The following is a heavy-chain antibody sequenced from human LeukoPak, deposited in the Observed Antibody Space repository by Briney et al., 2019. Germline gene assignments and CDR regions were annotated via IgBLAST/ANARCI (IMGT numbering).Heavy chain of an antibody. CDR2: IWYDGSNK. V-gene: IGHV3-33*01. D-gene: IGHD3-22*01. CDR3: ARDISGYYYFDY. Sequence: PGGSLRLSCAASGFTFSNYGMHSVRQAPGKGLEWVAVIWYDGSNKYYADSVKGRFIISRDNSKNTLYLQMNSLRAEDTAVYYCARDISGYYYFDYWGQGTLVTVSS. J-gene: IGHJ4*02. CDR1: GFTFSNYG.